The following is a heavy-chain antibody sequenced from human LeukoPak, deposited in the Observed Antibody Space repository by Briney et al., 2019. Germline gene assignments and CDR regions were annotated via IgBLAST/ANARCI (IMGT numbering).Heavy chain of an antibody. CDR3: AAKGNGYTGIYVFAQ. J-gene: IGHJ4*02. V-gene: IGHV3-33*01. CDR1: GFTFSSYG. CDR2: IWYDGSNK. D-gene: IGHD1-26*01. Sequence: PGGSLRLSCAASGFTFSSYGMHWVRQAPGKGLEWVAVIWYDGSNKYYADSVKGRFTISRDNSKNTLHLQMNSLRAEDTAVYYCAAKGNGYTGIYVFAQWGQGTLVTVSS.